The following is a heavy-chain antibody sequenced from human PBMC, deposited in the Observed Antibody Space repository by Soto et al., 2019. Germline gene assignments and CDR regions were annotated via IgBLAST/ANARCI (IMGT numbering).Heavy chain of an antibody. CDR2: ISPGSRYP. V-gene: IGHV3-11*06. CDR3: VRGGGGGLFDP. Sequence: GGSLRLSCAGSAFTFGDCCMSWIRQAPGKGLEWLSYISPGSRYPAYADSVKGRFTISRDNAKRSLYLQMMSLTAEDTAVYYCVRGGGGGLFDPWGQGTLVTVSS. J-gene: IGHJ5*02. CDR1: AFTFGDCC. D-gene: IGHD2-15*01.